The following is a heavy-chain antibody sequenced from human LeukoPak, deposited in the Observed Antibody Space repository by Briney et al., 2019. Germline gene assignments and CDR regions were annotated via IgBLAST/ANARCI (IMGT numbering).Heavy chain of an antibody. D-gene: IGHD3-10*01. CDR2: IHHSGAT. V-gene: IGHV4-38-2*02. CDR1: GYSISSGYY. CDR3: ARVAPSGSGNYYSFDY. Sequence: SETLSLTCTVSGYSISSGYYWGWIRQSPGKGLEWIGVIHHSGATYYTPSLKSRVTVSVDTSKNQFSLTLSSVTAADTAAYYCARVAPSGSGNYYSFDYWGQGTLVTVSS. J-gene: IGHJ4*02.